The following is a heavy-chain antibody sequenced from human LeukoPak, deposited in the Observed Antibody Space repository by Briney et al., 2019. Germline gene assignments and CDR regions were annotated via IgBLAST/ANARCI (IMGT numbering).Heavy chain of an antibody. CDR1: GFTFSNYW. CDR3: ARYSAGGGVFDN. CDR2: INQDGSEK. Sequence: PGGPLRLSCVASGFTFSNYWMSWVRQAPGKGLEWVANINQDGSEKYYVDSVEGRFTISRDNAKNALYLQMNSLRAEDTAVYYCARYSAGGGVFDNWGQGTLVTVSS. D-gene: IGHD6-13*01. J-gene: IGHJ4*02. V-gene: IGHV3-7*04.